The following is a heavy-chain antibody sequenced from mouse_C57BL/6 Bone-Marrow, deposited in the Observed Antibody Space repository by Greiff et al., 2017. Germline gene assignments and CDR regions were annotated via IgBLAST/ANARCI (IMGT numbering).Heavy chain of an antibody. Sequence: QVQLQQPGAELVRPGSSVKLSCKASGYTFTSYWMHWVKQRPIQGLEWIGNINPSDSDTHYNQKFKDKATLTVDKSSSTAYMQLSSLTSEDSAVDYCARAVAYWGQGTLVTVSA. V-gene: IGHV1-52*01. CDR1: GYTFTSYW. CDR2: INPSDSDT. CDR3: ARAVAY. J-gene: IGHJ3*01.